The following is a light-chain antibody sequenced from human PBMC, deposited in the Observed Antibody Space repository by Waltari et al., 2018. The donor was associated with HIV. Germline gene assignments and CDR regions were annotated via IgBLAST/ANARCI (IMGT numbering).Light chain of an antibody. CDR1: QNIANY. CDR3: QQSYITPLT. Sequence: DIQMTQSPSHLSASVGDRVTIRCRASQNIANYLNWYQHKPGKAPQFLVSTASSLQIGVPSRVSGSGSVTDFTLTISNLQPEDFATYYCQQSYITPLTFGPGTKVDVK. CDR2: TAS. V-gene: IGKV1-39*01. J-gene: IGKJ3*01.